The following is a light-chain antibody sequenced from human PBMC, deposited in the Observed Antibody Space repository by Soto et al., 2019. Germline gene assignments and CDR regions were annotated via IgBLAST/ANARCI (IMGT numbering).Light chain of an antibody. J-gene: IGLJ3*02. Sequence: QSVLTQPPSGSGAPRQRVTISCTGSSSNIGAGYDVHWYQQLPGTAPKLLIYGNSNRPSGVPDRFSGSKSGASASLAITGLQAADEADYYCQSYDISLTTWVFGGGTQLPVL. CDR2: GNS. CDR1: SSNIGAGYD. CDR3: QSYDISLTTWV. V-gene: IGLV1-40*01.